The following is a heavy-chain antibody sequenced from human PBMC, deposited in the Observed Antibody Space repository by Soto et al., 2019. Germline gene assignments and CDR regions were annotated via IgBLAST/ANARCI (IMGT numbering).Heavy chain of an antibody. CDR3: ARGGYGSIGYYYYGMDV. Sequence: QVQLQESGPGLVKPSQTLSLTCTVSGGSISSGGYYWSWIRQHPGKGLEWIGYIYYSGSTYYNPSLKSRVTISVDTSKNQFSLKLSSVTAADTAVYYCARGGYGSIGYYYYGMDVWGQGTTVTVSS. J-gene: IGHJ6*02. D-gene: IGHD3-3*02. CDR2: IYYSGST. CDR1: GGSISSGGYY. V-gene: IGHV4-31*03.